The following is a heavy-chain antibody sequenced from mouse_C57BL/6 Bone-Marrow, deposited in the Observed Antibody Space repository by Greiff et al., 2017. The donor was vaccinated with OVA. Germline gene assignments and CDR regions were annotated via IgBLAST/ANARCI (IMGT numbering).Heavy chain of an antibody. Sequence: QVQLQQPGAELVKPGASVKMSCKASGYTFTSYWITWVKQRPGQGLEWIGDIYPGSGSTNYNEKFKSKATLTVDTSSSTAYMQLSSLTSEDSAVYYCARLTYDYDHDYAMDYWGQGTSVTVSS. CDR2: IYPGSGST. V-gene: IGHV1-55*01. CDR3: ARLTYDYDHDYAMDY. J-gene: IGHJ4*01. CDR1: GYTFTSYW. D-gene: IGHD2-4*01.